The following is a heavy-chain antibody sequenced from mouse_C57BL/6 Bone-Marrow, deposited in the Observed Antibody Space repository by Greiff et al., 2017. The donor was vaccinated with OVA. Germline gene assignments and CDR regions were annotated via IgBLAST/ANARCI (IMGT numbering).Heavy chain of an antibody. CDR2: IYPRSGNT. CDR3: ASPRQLRSFAY. V-gene: IGHV1-81*01. CDR1: GYTFTSYG. D-gene: IGHD3-2*02. J-gene: IGHJ3*01. Sequence: QVQLQQSGAELARPGASVKLSCKASGYTFTSYGISWVKQRTGQGLEWIGEIYPRSGNTYYNEKFKGKATLTADKSSSTAYMELRSLTSEDSAVYFCASPRQLRSFAYWGQGTLVTVSA.